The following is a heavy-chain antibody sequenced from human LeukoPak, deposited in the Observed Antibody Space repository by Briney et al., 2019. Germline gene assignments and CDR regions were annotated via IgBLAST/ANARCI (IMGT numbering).Heavy chain of an antibody. CDR2: ITPNSGGT. D-gene: IGHD3-10*01. V-gene: IGHV1-2*02. J-gene: IGHJ4*02. Sequence: ASVKVSCKASGYTFTGHYLHWVRQAPGQGLEWMGWITPNSGGTNYAQKFQGRVTMTRDTSISTAYMELSRLTSDDTAVYFCASGAGTYSPDYWGEGTLVTVSS. CDR1: GYTFTGHY. CDR3: ASGAGTYSPDY.